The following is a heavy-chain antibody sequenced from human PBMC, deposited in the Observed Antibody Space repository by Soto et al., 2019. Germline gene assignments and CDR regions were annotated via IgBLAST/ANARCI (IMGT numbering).Heavy chain of an antibody. V-gene: IGHV1-69*06. J-gene: IGHJ5*02. CDR1: GGTLTGQS. Sequence: QVQLVQSGAEVKKPGSLVKVSCRASGGTLTGQSMSWMRQAPRQGLEWMGGIIPIYGTPNYAPKFQGRVTIPADKATSTASMELSSLTPDDTAVYYCAQDLGAWFDPWGKGTLVTVSS. CDR2: IIPIYGTP. CDR3: AQDLGAWFDP. D-gene: IGHD1-26*01.